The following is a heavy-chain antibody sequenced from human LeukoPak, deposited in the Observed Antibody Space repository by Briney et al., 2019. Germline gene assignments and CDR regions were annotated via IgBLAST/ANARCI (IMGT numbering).Heavy chain of an antibody. CDR2: ISGSGGST. Sequence: QSGGSLRLSCAASGVTVSDNYMSWVRQAPGKGLEWVSAISGSGGSTYYADSVKGRFTISRDNSKNTLYLQMNSLRAEDTAVYYCAKDQGVLMVYAMAHPIDYWGQGTLVTVSS. CDR1: GVTVSDNY. V-gene: IGHV3-23*01. CDR3: AKDQGVLMVYAMAHPIDY. D-gene: IGHD2-8*01. J-gene: IGHJ4*02.